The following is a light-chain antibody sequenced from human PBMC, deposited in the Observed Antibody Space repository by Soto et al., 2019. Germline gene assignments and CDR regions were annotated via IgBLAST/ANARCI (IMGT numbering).Light chain of an antibody. Sequence: EIVLTQSPGTLSLSPGERATLSCRASQSVSSNYIAWHQQNPGQAPRLLIYGASTRATGIPDRFSGSGSGTDFTLTISRLEPEDFAVYYCQQYGSSALTFGGGTKVEIK. CDR3: QQYGSSALT. CDR1: QSVSSNY. V-gene: IGKV3-20*01. CDR2: GAS. J-gene: IGKJ4*01.